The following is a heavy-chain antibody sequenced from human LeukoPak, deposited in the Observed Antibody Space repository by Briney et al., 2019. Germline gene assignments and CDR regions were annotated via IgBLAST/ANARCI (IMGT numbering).Heavy chain of an antibody. V-gene: IGHV3-7*01. CDR2: TKQDGSAK. D-gene: IGHD5-18*01. CDR3: ARGGYSYTTSHPY. Sequence: GGSLRLSCAASGFSFSSYWMSWVRQSPVKGLEWVASTKQDGSAKYYVDSVKGRFTISRDNAKNSLYLQMNSLRAEDTAVYYCARGGYSYTTSHPYWGQGTLVTVSS. CDR1: GFSFSSYW. J-gene: IGHJ4*02.